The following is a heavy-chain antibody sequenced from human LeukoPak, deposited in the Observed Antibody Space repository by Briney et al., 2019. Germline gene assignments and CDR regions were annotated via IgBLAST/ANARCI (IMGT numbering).Heavy chain of an antibody. J-gene: IGHJ4*02. CDR2: IYPGDSDT. Sequence: GESLKISCKGSGYSFTSYWIGWVRQMPGKGLEWMGIIYPGDSDTRYSPSFQGQVTISADKSISTAYLQWSSLKASDTAMYYCARHPRYCSSTSCQNPWVGVDYWGQGTLVTVSS. V-gene: IGHV5-51*01. CDR1: GYSFTSYW. D-gene: IGHD2-2*01. CDR3: ARHPRYCSSTSCQNPWVGVDY.